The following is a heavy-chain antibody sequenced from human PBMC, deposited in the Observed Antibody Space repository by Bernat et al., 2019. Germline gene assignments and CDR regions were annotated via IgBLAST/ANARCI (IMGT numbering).Heavy chain of an antibody. V-gene: IGHV3-53*05. CDR2: IYSGGST. CDR3: ARLAQYGDYVVY. J-gene: IGHJ4*02. Sequence: EVQLVETGGGLIQPGGSLRLSCAASGFTVSSNYMSWVRQAPGKGLEWVSVIYSGGSTYYSDSVKGRFTISRDNSKNTLYLQMNSLRAEDTAVYYCARLAQYGDYVVYWGQGTLVTVSS. CDR1: GFTVSSNY. D-gene: IGHD4-17*01.